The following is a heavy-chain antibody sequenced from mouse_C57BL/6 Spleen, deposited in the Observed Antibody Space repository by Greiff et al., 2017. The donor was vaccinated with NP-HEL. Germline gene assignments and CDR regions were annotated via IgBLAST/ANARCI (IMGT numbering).Heavy chain of an antibody. CDR1: GFSLTSYG. CDR3: ARMGYYYGSSFDY. Sequence: VMLVESGPGLVQPSQSLSITCTVSGFSLTSYGVHWVRQSPGKGLEWLGVIWSGGVTDYTAAFISRLSISKDNSKSQVFFKMNSLQAADTAIYYCARMGYYYGSSFDYWGQGTTLTVSS. CDR2: IWSGGVT. V-gene: IGHV2-2*01. D-gene: IGHD1-1*01. J-gene: IGHJ2*01.